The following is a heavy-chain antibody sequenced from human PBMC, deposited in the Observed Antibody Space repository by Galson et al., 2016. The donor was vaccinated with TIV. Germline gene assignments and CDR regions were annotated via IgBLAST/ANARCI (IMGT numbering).Heavy chain of an antibody. V-gene: IGHV3-11*01. CDR3: ARDCSNTNCYTDPIYFDS. CDR1: GFTFSDYH. Sequence: SLRLSCAASGFTFSDYHMSWIRQAPGKGLEWISYIGSSGRIIYYADSVKGRFTISRDNAKSSLYLQMNSLRGEDTAVYYCARDCSNTNCYTDPIYFDSWGQGALVTVSS. CDR2: IGSSGRII. D-gene: IGHD2-2*02. J-gene: IGHJ4*02.